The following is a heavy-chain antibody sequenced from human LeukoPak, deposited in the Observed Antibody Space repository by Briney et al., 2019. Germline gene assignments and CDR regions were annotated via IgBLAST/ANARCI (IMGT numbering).Heavy chain of an antibody. CDR1: GYTFTSYG. CDR2: ISAYNGNT. J-gene: IGHJ3*02. Sequence: ASVKVSCKASGYTFTSYGISWVRQAPGQGLEWMGWISAYNGNTNYAQKLQGRVTMTTDTSTSTAYMELRSLRSDDTAVYYCARDGSKEVPAAIPDDAFDIWGQGTMVTVSS. CDR3: ARDGSKEVPAAIPDDAFDI. V-gene: IGHV1-18*01. D-gene: IGHD2-2*01.